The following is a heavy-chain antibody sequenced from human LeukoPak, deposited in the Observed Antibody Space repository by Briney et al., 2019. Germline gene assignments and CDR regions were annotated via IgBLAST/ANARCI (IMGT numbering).Heavy chain of an antibody. CDR3: AKHSSGWYAREYYFDY. Sequence: PGGSLRLSCAASGFTFSSYAMSWVRQAPGKGLEWVSAISGSGGSTYYADSVKGRFTISRDNSKNTLYLQMNSLRAEYTAVYYCAKHSSGWYAREYYFDYWGQGTLVTVSS. CDR2: ISGSGGST. V-gene: IGHV3-23*01. D-gene: IGHD6-19*01. CDR1: GFTFSSYA. J-gene: IGHJ4*02.